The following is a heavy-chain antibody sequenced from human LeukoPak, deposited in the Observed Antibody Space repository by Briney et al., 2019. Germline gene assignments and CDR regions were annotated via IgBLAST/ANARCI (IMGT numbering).Heavy chain of an antibody. CDR1: GFTFSSYG. V-gene: IGHV3-30*02. D-gene: IGHD3-3*01. CDR3: AKGPGLQLSRSVGSGYHTPFDY. CDR2: IRYDGSNK. J-gene: IGHJ4*02. Sequence: GGSLRLSCAASGFTFSSYGMHWVRQAPGKGLEWVAFIRYDGSNKYYADSVKGRFTISRDNSKNTLYLQINSLRAEDTAVYYCAKGPGLQLSRSVGSGYHTPFDYWAREPWSPSPQ.